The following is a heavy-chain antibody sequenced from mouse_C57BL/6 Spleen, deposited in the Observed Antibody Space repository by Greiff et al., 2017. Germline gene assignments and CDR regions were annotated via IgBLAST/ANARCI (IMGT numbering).Heavy chain of an antibody. CDR2: IYPGSGST. Sequence: VQLQQPGAELVKPGASVKMSCKASGYTFTSYWITWVKQRPGQGLEWIGDIYPGSGSTNYNEKFKSKATLTVDTSSSTAYMQLSSLTSEDSAVYYCARSYYYGSSLYAMDYWGQGTSVTVSS. CDR3: ARSYYYGSSLYAMDY. D-gene: IGHD1-1*01. V-gene: IGHV1-55*01. J-gene: IGHJ4*01. CDR1: GYTFTSYW.